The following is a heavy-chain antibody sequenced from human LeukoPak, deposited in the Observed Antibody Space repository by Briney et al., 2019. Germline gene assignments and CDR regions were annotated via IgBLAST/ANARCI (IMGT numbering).Heavy chain of an antibody. J-gene: IGHJ5*02. CDR2: INSDGRST. CDR3: AKGSKAAAGSRPYNWFDP. V-gene: IGHV3-74*01. D-gene: IGHD6-13*01. CDR1: GFTFSNYW. Sequence: PGGSLRLSCAASGFTFSNYWMHWVRQAPGKGLVWVSRINSDGRSTYYADSVKGRFTISRDNSKNTLYLQMNSLRAEDTAVYYCAKGSKAAAGSRPYNWFDPWGQGTLVTVSS.